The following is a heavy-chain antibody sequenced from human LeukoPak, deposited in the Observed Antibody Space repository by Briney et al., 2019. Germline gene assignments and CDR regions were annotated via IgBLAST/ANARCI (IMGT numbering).Heavy chain of an antibody. Sequence: SETLSLTCAVYGGSLSYYYWSWIRQPPEKWLECIGEINRSGSTNYNPSLKSRVSISVDTSKNQFSLKLSSVTASDTAVYYVAXGXFYCGXDCYVDYWGQGTLVTVSS. CDR2: INRSGST. CDR1: GGSLSYYY. J-gene: IGHJ4*02. CDR3: AXGXFYCGXDCYVDY. V-gene: IGHV4-34*01. D-gene: IGHD2-21*02.